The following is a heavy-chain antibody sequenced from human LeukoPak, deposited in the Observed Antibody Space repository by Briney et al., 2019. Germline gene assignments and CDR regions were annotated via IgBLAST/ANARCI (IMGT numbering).Heavy chain of an antibody. J-gene: IGHJ4*02. V-gene: IGHV3-43*02. D-gene: IGHD3-16*01. Sequence: GGSLRLSCAASGFTFDDYAMHWVRQAPGKGLEWVSLISGDGGSTYYADSVKGRFTISRDNSKNSLYLQMNSLRTEDTALYYCAKGPYDYVWGSSYFDYWGQGTLVTVS. CDR3: AKGPYDYVWGSSYFDY. CDR1: GFTFDDYA. CDR2: ISGDGGST.